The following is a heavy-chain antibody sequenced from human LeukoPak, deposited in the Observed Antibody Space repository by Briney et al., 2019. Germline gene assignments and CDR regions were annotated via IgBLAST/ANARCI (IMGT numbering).Heavy chain of an antibody. CDR3: ARVYYSSSYDYWYFDL. D-gene: IGHD6-13*01. J-gene: IGHJ2*01. CDR2: IYYSETA. Sequence: AETLSLTCTVSGDSIRSYYWSWIRQPPGKGLECIGYIYYSETANYNPSLKSRVTISVDTSKNQFSLKLTSVTAADTAVYYCARVYYSSSYDYWYFDLWGRGTLVTVSS. V-gene: IGHV4-59*01. CDR1: GDSIRSYY.